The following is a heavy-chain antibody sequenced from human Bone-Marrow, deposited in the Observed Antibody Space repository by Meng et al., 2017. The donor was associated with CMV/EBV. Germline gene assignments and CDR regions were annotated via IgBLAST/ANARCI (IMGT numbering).Heavy chain of an antibody. V-gene: IGHV3-20*04. CDR2: IDWSGGRT. Sequence: GGSLRLSCAVSAFTFDAHGMSWVRQTPGKGLEWVAGIDWSGGRTGYADSVKGRITISRDNAKNSLYLQMSSLRADDSALYYCARVGQRGMEEAGTIDYWGQGALVTVSS. CDR1: AFTFDAHG. CDR3: ARVGQRGMEEAGTIDY. D-gene: IGHD6-19*01. J-gene: IGHJ4*02.